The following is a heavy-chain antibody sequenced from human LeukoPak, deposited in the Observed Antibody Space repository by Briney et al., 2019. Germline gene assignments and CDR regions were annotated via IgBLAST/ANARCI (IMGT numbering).Heavy chain of an antibody. D-gene: IGHD1-26*01. CDR2: IIPILGIA. V-gene: IGHV1-69*04. Sequence: EASVKVSCKASGGTFSSYAISWVRQAPGQGLEWMGSIIPILGIANYAQKFQGRVTITTDKSTSTAYMELSSLRSEDTAVYYCARWVYSESYTEYFDYWGQGTLVTVSS. CDR3: ARWVYSESYTEYFDY. J-gene: IGHJ4*02. CDR1: GGTFSSYA.